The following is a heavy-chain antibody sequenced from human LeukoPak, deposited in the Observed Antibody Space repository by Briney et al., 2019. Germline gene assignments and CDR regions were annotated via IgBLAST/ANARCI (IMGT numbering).Heavy chain of an antibody. J-gene: IGHJ4*02. Sequence: SETLSLTCTVSGGSISSSSYYWGWIRQPPGKGLEWIGSIYYSGSTYYNPSLKSRVTISVDTSKNQLSLKLSSVAAADTAVYYCARLIYYGSGRVDYWGQGTLVTVSS. CDR1: GGSISSSSYY. D-gene: IGHD3-10*01. V-gene: IGHV4-39*01. CDR2: IYYSGST. CDR3: ARLIYYGSGRVDY.